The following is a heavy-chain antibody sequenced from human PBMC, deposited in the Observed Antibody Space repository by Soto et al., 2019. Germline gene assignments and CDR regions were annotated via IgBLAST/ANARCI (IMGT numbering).Heavy chain of an antibody. J-gene: IGHJ4*02. CDR2: IYYSGST. D-gene: IGHD5-12*01. Sequence: PSETLSLTCTVSGGSISSYYWSWIRQPPGKGLEWIGYIYYSGSTNCNPSLKSRVTISVDTSKNQFSLKLSSVTAADTAVYYCARRTSGYDASYFDYWGQGTLVTVSS. CDR3: ARRTSGYDASYFDY. CDR1: GGSISSYY. V-gene: IGHV4-59*08.